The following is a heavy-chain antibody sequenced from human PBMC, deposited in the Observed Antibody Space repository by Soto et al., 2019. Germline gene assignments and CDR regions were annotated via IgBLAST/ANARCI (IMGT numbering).Heavy chain of an antibody. CDR1: GFTFGNYA. V-gene: IGHV3-23*01. CDR3: TKDCIPTAEAHDPFAT. J-gene: IGHJ3*02. CDR2: ISGPGETT. Sequence: GGSLRLSCVASGFTFGNYAMSWVRQAPGKGLEWVSTISGPGETTFYADSVNGRFTISRDNSKTTLYLQVSSLRAEDTAVYYCTKDCIPTAEAHDPFATSGQRTTVTVS. D-gene: IGHD2-8*01.